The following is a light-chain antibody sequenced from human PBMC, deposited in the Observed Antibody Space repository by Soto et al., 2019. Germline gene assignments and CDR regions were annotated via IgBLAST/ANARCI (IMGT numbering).Light chain of an antibody. CDR2: GAS. CDR1: QSVSSSY. J-gene: IGKJ1*01. Sequence: EIVLTQSPGTLSLSPGERATLSCRASQSVSSSYLAWYQQKPGQAPRLLIYGASSRATGIPARFSGSVSGTNITLTISRLEPEDFAVYYCQQYGSSPPGWTFGQGTKVDIK. CDR3: QQYGSSPPGWT. V-gene: IGKV3-20*01.